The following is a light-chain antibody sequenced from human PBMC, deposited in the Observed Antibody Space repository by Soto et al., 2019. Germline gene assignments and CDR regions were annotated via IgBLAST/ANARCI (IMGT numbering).Light chain of an antibody. CDR2: GAS. V-gene: IGKV3-20*01. CDR1: QSVSTIY. CDR3: QQYGSSSWT. Sequence: EIVLTHSPGTLSLSPGELATLSCRASQSVSTIYLAWYQHKPGQAPRLLIYGASSRATGIPDRFSGSGSGTDFTLTISRLEPEDFAVYYCQQYGSSSWTFGRGTTVEIK. J-gene: IGKJ1*01.